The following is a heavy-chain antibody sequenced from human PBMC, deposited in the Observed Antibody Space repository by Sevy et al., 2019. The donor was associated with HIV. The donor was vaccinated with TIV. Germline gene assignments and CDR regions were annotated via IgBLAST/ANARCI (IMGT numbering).Heavy chain of an antibody. CDR2: ISSSSNYI. V-gene: IGHV3-21*01. D-gene: IGHD3-3*01. CDR3: ARAFITIFGVVDYGMDV. CDR1: GFTFSSYS. Sequence: GGSLRLSCAASGFTFSSYSMNWVRQAPGKGLEWVSSISSSSNYIYYADPVKGRFTISRDNAKNSLYLQMNSLRAEDTAVYYCARAFITIFGVVDYGMDVWGQGTTVTVSS. J-gene: IGHJ6*02.